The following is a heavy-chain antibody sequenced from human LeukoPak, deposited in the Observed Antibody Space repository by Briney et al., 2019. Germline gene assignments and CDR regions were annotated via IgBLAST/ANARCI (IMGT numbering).Heavy chain of an antibody. CDR1: WFTVSSNY. Sequence: GGYLRLSCAASWFTVSSNYMSWVRQAPGKGLEWVSVIYSGGNTYYADSVKGRFTISRDNSKNTLYLQMNSLRAEDTALYYCASLDYSNFDDYYMDVWGKGTTVTVSS. CDR3: ASLDYSNFDDYYMDV. J-gene: IGHJ6*03. V-gene: IGHV3-53*01. CDR2: IYSGGNT. D-gene: IGHD4-11*01.